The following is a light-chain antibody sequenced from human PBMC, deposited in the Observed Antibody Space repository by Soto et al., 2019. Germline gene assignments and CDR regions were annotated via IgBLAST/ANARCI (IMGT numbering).Light chain of an antibody. CDR3: SSCTTSSTLV. J-gene: IGLJ1*01. CDR2: EVS. CDR1: SSDVGGYNY. Sequence: QSALTQPASVSGSPGQSITISCTGTSSDVGGYNYVSWYQQHPGNAPKLMIYEVSDRPSGVSNRCSGSKSGNTASLTISGLQAEDEADYCCSSCTTSSTLVFGTGTKLTVL. V-gene: IGLV2-14*01.